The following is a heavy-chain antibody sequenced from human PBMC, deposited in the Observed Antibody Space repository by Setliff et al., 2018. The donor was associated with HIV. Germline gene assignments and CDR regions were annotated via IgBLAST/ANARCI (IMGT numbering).Heavy chain of an antibody. Sequence: PSETLSLTCTVSGGSISSGGYYWSWIRQHPGKGLEWIGYIYYSGSTYYNPSLKSRVTISVDTSKNQFSLKLNSVTAADTAVYYCARLTRITTAGHWGQGTQVTVSS. V-gene: IGHV4-31*03. CDR1: GGSISSGGYY. CDR3: ARLTRITTAGH. J-gene: IGHJ4*02. D-gene: IGHD6-13*01. CDR2: IYYSGST.